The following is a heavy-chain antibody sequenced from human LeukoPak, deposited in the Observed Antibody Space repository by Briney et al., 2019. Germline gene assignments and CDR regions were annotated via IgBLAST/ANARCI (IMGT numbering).Heavy chain of an antibody. CDR2: ISTDGYTT. Sequence: GGSLRLSCAASGLAFSAYKMHWARQALRKGLVWVSRISTDGYTTDYADFVQGRFTASRDNTKNTWSLEMNSLRAEDTAVYYCVVGGSPGYWGQGTLVTVSS. V-gene: IGHV3-74*01. CDR3: VVGGSPGY. D-gene: IGHD2-15*01. J-gene: IGHJ4*02. CDR1: GLAFSAYK.